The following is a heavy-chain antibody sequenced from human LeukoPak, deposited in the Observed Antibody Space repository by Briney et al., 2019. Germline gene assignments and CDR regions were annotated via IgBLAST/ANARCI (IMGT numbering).Heavy chain of an antibody. V-gene: IGHV3-21*01. CDR2: ISSSSSYI. D-gene: IGHD1-26*01. CDR1: GFTFSSYS. Sequence: GGPLRLSCAASGFTFSSYSMNWVRQAPGKGLEWVSSISSSSSYIYYADSVKGRFTISRDNAKNSLYLQLNSLRAEDTAVYYCAIVGATSYWGQGTLVTVSS. CDR3: AIVGATSY. J-gene: IGHJ4*02.